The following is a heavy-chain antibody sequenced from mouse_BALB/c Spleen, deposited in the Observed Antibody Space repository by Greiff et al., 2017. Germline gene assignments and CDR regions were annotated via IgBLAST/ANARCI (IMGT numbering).Heavy chain of an antibody. D-gene: IGHD2-14*01. Sequence: VQLKQSGTVLARPGASVKMSCKASGYTFTSYWMHWVKQRPGQGLEWIGAIYPGNSDTSYNQKFKGKAKLTAVTSTSTAYMELSSLTNEDSAVYYCTSYYRYDVGDAMDYWGQGTSVTVSS. J-gene: IGHJ4*01. V-gene: IGHV1-5*01. CDR2: IYPGNSDT. CDR3: TSYYRYDVGDAMDY. CDR1: GYTFTSYW.